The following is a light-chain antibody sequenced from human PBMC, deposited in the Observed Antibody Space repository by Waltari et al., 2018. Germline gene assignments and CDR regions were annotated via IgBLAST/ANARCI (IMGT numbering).Light chain of an antibody. J-gene: IGKJ3*01. Sequence: DIQITQSPSSLSAAVGDNVTMTCRASQGIRNSVAWYQQTPGKVPKLLIYAASTLQSGVPSRFRGSGSGTDFTLTISSLQPEDVATYYCQKYDSVPFTFGPGNKVDI. CDR3: QKYDSVPFT. V-gene: IGKV1-27*01. CDR1: QGIRNS. CDR2: AAS.